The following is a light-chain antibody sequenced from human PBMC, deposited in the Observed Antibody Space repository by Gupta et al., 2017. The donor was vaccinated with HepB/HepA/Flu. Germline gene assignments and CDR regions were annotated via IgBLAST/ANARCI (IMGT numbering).Light chain of an antibody. V-gene: IGKV4-1*01. J-gene: IGKJ5*01. Sequence: DIVMTQSPDSLAVSLGERATINCKSSQSVLYNSNNKNYLAWYQQKPGQPPKLLVYWASTRESGVPDRFSGSGSGTDFTLTISSLQAEDVAVYYCQKYYSTPSITFGQGTRLEIK. CDR2: WAS. CDR3: QKYYSTPSIT. CDR1: QSVLYNSNNKNY.